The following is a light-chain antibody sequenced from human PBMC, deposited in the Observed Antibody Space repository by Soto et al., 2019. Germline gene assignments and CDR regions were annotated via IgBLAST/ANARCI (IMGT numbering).Light chain of an antibody. CDR1: SRDVGSYNF. CDR3: FSYAGSTYV. J-gene: IGLJ1*01. Sequence: QSVLTQPASVAGSPGQSITISCTGTSRDVGSYNFVSWYQQYPGKVPKLMIYEGTRRPSGVSNRFSGSKSGDTASLTISGLQAEDEADYYCFSYAGSTYVFGTGTKVTVL. CDR2: EGT. V-gene: IGLV2-23*01.